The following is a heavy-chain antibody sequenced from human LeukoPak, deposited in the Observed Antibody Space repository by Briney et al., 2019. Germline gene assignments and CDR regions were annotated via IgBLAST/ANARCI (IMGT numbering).Heavy chain of an antibody. D-gene: IGHD6-6*01. CDR3: ARDGIAAGLYFDL. V-gene: IGHV3-7*01. CDR1: GFTFTSYW. J-gene: IGHJ4*01. Sequence: GGSLRLSCAVSGFTFTSYWMNWVRQAPGKGLEWVASIRQDGGEKSYVDSVKGRFTISRDSTKNSLYLQINSLRVEDTAVYYCARDGIAAGLYFDLWGQGTLVTVSS. CDR2: IRQDGGEK.